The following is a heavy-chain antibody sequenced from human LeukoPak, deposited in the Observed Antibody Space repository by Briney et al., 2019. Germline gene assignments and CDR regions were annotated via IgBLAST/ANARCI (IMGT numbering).Heavy chain of an antibody. D-gene: IGHD6-19*01. J-gene: IGHJ4*02. CDR3: AKGQWLAYSVDS. CDR2: ISSTGGSR. CDR1: GFTFSSYS. V-gene: IGHV3-23*01. Sequence: PGGSLRLSCAGSGFTFSSYSMSWVRQAPGKGLEWVSSISSTGGSRYHADSVKGRFTISRDNSKNTLYLQMRSLRAEDTAVYYCAKGQWLAYSVDSWGQGILVTVSS.